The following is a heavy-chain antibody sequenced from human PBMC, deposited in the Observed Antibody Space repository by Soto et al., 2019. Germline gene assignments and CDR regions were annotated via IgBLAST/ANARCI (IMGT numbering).Heavy chain of an antibody. D-gene: IGHD2-8*01. V-gene: IGHV4-39*01. Sequence: QLQLQESGPGLVKPSETLSLTCTVSGGSISSSSYYWGWIRQPPGKGLEWIGSIYYSGSTYYNPSLKSRVTISVDTSKNQFSLKLSSVTAADTAVYYCARHRHLGYCTNGVCYVHFVYFDYWGQGTLVTVSS. CDR3: ARHRHLGYCTNGVCYVHFVYFDY. J-gene: IGHJ4*02. CDR2: IYYSGST. CDR1: GGSISSSSYY.